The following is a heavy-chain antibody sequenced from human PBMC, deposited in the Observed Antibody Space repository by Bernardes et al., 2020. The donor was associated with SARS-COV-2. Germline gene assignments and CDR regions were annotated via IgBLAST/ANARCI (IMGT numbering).Heavy chain of an antibody. J-gene: IGHJ6*02. CDR3: AKELAYGSSWRDYSYYFGMDV. Sequence: GGSLRVWCTASGFTFSNYAMSWVRQAPGQGLAWVSDISGPGRPYYADSVKGRFTISRDNSKNTLYLEMNSLRAEDTAVYYCAKELAYGSSWRDYSYYFGMDVWGQGTTVTVSS. CDR2: ISGPGRP. D-gene: IGHD6-13*01. V-gene: IGHV3-23*01. CDR1: GFTFSNYA.